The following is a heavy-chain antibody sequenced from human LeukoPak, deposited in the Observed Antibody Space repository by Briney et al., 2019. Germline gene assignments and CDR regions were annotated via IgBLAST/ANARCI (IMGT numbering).Heavy chain of an antibody. Sequence: SETLSLTCAVSGGSISSSNWWSWVRQPPGKGLEWIAEIYHGGNTNYNPSLKSRVTISVDKSKNQFSLKLSSVTAADTAVYYCAIEMIAPYAFDIWGQGTMVTVSS. CDR2: IYHGGNT. CDR1: GGSISSSNW. D-gene: IGHD3-22*01. V-gene: IGHV4-4*02. CDR3: AIEMIAPYAFDI. J-gene: IGHJ3*02.